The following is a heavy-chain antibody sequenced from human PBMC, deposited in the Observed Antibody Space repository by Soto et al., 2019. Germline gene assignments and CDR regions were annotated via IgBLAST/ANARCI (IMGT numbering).Heavy chain of an antibody. V-gene: IGHV5-51*01. Sequence: GQALTISGEGCGDSFTGYWIGWVRQIPGKGLEWMGIIYPGDSDTRYSPSFQGQVTISADKSISTAYLQWSSLKASDTAMYYCARLGYYDSSGYYSNGPFAIWGKGTTVTVSS. CDR3: ARLGYYDSSGYYSNGPFAI. D-gene: IGHD3-22*01. CDR2: IYPGDSDT. CDR1: GDSFTGYW. J-gene: IGHJ3*02.